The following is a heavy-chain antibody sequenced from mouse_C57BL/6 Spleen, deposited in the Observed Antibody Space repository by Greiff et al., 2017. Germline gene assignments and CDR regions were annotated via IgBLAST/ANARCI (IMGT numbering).Heavy chain of an antibody. CDR2: IYPGDGDT. CDR1: GYAFSSSW. CDR3: ERSGAQAKHY. D-gene: IGHD3-2*02. J-gene: IGHJ2*01. Sequence: QVQLQQSGPELVKPGASVKISCKASGYAFSSSWMNWVKQRPGKGLEWIGRIYPGDGDTNYNGKFKGKATLTADKSSSTAYMQLSSLTSEDSAVXFCERSGAQAKHYWGQGTTLTVSS. V-gene: IGHV1-82*01.